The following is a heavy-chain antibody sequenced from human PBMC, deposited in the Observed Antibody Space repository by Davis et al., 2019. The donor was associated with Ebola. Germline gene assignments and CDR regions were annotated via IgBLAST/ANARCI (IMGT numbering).Heavy chain of an antibody. Sequence: ASVKVSCQASRGIFSSYAISRVRQPPGPGLEWMGWISAYNGNTHYAQKLQGRVTMTTDTSTSTAYMELRSLRCEETAVYYCARTTVVTRVIDYWGQGALVTVSS. D-gene: IGHD4-23*01. V-gene: IGHV1-18*01. CDR1: RGIFSSYA. CDR3: ARTTVVTRVIDY. CDR2: ISAYNGNT. J-gene: IGHJ4*02.